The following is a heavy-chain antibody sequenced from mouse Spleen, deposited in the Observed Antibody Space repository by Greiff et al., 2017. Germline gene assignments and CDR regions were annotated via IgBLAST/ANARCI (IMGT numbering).Heavy chain of an antibody. CDR3: TRGDGNPGGFAY. CDR1: GYTFTDYE. D-gene: IGHD2-1*01. J-gene: IGHJ3*01. CDR2: IDPVTGGT. V-gene: IGHV1-15*01. Sequence: QVQLQQSGAELVRPGASVTLSCKASGYTFTDYEMHWVKQTPVHGLEWIGAIDPVTGGTAYNQKFKGKAILTADKSSSTAYMELRSLTSEDAAVYYCTRGDGNPGGFAYWGQGTLVTVSA.